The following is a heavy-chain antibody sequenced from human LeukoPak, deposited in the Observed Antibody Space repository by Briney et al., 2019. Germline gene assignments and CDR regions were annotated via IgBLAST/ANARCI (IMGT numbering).Heavy chain of an antibody. CDR1: GFTFSSYS. CDR3: AREDRILLGNDAFDI. Sequence: GGSLRLSCAASGFTFSSYSMNWVRQAQGKGLEWISSISSSSSYIYYADSVKGRFTISRDNAKNSLYLQMNSLRGEDTAVYYCAREDRILLGNDAFDIWGQGTMVTVSS. D-gene: IGHD2-8*01. V-gene: IGHV3-21*01. J-gene: IGHJ3*02. CDR2: ISSSSSYI.